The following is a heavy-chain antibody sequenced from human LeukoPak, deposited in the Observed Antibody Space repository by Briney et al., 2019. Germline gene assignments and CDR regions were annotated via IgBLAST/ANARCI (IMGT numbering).Heavy chain of an antibody. CDR3: ARDTYYDILTGYLGNLARAFDI. V-gene: IGHV4-30-4*01. CDR2: IYYSGST. D-gene: IGHD3-9*01. J-gene: IGHJ3*02. Sequence: PSETLSLTCTVSGGSISSGDYYWSWIRQPPGTGLEWIGYIYYSGSTYYNPSLKSRVTISVDTSKNQFSLKLSSVTAADTAVYYCARDTYYDILTGYLGNLARAFDIWGQGTMVTVSS. CDR1: GGSISSGDYY.